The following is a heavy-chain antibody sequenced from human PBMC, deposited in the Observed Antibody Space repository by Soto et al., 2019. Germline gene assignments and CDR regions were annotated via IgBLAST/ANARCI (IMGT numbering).Heavy chain of an antibody. CDR2: IIPYNGNT. J-gene: IGHJ4*02. D-gene: IGHD2-15*01. V-gene: IGHV1-18*01. CDR1: GYIFTNYA. Sequence: EASVKVSCKTSGYIFTNYAINWVRQAPGQGFEWMGWIIPYNGNTNYTQKLQGRVTMTTDTSTSTAYMELRTLRSDDTAVYHCARSRRGRSGEYCYSDFDFWGQGTLVTVSS. CDR3: ARSRRGRSGEYCYSDFDF.